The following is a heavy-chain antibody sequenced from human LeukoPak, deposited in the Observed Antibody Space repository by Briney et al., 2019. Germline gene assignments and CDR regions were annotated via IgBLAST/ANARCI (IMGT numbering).Heavy chain of an antibody. CDR1: GYTSRTYG. Sequence: GASVKVSCKSSGYTSRTYGISWVRQAPGQGLEWMGGIIPIFGTANYAQKFQGRVTITADESTSTAYMELSSLRSEDTAVYYCARLPLRSIAVGYYGMDVWGQGTTVTVSS. D-gene: IGHD6-6*01. V-gene: IGHV1-69*13. CDR2: IIPIFGTA. J-gene: IGHJ6*02. CDR3: ARLPLRSIAVGYYGMDV.